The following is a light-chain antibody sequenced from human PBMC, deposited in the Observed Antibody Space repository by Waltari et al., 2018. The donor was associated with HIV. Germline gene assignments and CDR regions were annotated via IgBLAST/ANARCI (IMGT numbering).Light chain of an antibody. CDR2: GAS. Sequence: DIQMTQTPSALSTSVGDRINITCRASQTISRYLNWYQQKPGKAPKVVIYGASSSLSGVPSRFSGSGYGTDFTITISSLQREDVGTYYCQKSYSMPHTFGGGTKVEIK. J-gene: IGKJ4*01. CDR1: QTISRY. V-gene: IGKV1-39*01. CDR3: QKSYSMPHT.